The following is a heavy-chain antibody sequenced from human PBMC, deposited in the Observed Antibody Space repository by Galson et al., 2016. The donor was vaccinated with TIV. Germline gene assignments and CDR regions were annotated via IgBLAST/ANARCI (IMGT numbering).Heavy chain of an antibody. D-gene: IGHD4-17*01. V-gene: IGHV3-30*18. CDR3: AKSDRAALRTTSYYMDD. CDR2: ISYDGSNK. Sequence: SLRLSCAASGFTFSSYNMHWVRQAPGKGLEWVAVISYDGSNKYYADSVKGRFTISRDNSKNALYLQMNSLRAEDTAVYYCAKSDRAALRTTSYYMDDWGKGTTVTVSS. J-gene: IGHJ6*03. CDR1: GFTFSSYN.